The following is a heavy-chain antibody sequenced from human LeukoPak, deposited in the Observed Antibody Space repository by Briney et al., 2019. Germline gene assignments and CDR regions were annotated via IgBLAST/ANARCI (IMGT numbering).Heavy chain of an antibody. D-gene: IGHD6-19*01. Sequence: GGSLRLSCAASGFIFSDCGMHWVRQAPGKGLEWVAVIWYDGSNKYYADSVKGRFTISRDNSKNTLDLQMNSLRAEDTAVYYCARDLDSSGWNLDFGYWDQGTLVTVSS. CDR2: IWYDGSNK. CDR3: ARDLDSSGWNLDFGY. CDR1: GFIFSDCG. V-gene: IGHV3-33*01. J-gene: IGHJ4*02.